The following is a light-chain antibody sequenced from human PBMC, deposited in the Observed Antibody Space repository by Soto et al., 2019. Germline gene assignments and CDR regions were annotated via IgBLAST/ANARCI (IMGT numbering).Light chain of an antibody. CDR1: QGISSY. Sequence: DIQLTQSPSFLSASVGDRVTITCRASQGISSYLAWYQQKPGKAPKLLIYAASTLQSGVPSRFSGSGSGTEFTLTSSSLQPEDSATYYCQQLNSCFGPGTKVDIK. CDR2: AAS. CDR3: QQLNSC. J-gene: IGKJ3*01. V-gene: IGKV1-9*01.